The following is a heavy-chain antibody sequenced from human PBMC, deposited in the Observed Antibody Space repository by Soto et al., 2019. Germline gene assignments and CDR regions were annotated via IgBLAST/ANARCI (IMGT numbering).Heavy chain of an antibody. D-gene: IGHD5-18*01. Sequence: QVQLVESGGGVVQPGRSLRLSCAASGFTFSSYAMHWVRQAPGKGLAWVAVISYDGSNKYYADSVKGRFPISRDNSKNTLYLQMNSLRAEDTAVYYCARGQEQLSSYGMDVWGQGTTVTVSS. CDR1: GFTFSSYA. V-gene: IGHV3-30-3*01. CDR3: ARGQEQLSSYGMDV. CDR2: ISYDGSNK. J-gene: IGHJ6*02.